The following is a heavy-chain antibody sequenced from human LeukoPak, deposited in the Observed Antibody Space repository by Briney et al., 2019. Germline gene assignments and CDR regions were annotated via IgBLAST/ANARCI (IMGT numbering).Heavy chain of an antibody. CDR2: IYTSGST. V-gene: IGHV4-4*07. CDR3: ARAGFALAPHRGTPFDY. D-gene: IGHD6-6*01. Sequence: SETLSLTCTVSGGSISSYYWSWIRQPAGKGLEWIGRIYTSGSTNYNPSLKSRVTMSVDTSKNQFSLKLSSVTAADTAVYYCARAGFALAPHRGTPFDYWGQGTLVTVSS. J-gene: IGHJ4*02. CDR1: GGSISSYY.